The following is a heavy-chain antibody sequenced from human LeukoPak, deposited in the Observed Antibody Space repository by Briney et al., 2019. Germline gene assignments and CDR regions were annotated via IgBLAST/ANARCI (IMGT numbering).Heavy chain of an antibody. D-gene: IGHD3-22*01. Sequence: SETNSLTCAVHGGSFSGYYWSWIRQPLGKGLEWIGEINHSGSTNYNPSLKSRVTISVDTSKNQISLKLSSVTAADTAVYYCARGRTMTKRFDIWGQGTMGMVSS. J-gene: IGHJ3*02. V-gene: IGHV4-34*01. CDR3: ARGRTMTKRFDI. CDR2: INHSGST. CDR1: GGSFSGYY.